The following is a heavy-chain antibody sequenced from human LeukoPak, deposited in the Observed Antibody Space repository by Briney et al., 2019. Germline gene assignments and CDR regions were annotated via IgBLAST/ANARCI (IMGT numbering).Heavy chain of an antibody. J-gene: IGHJ1*01. D-gene: IGHD3-10*01. CDR2: ISGSGDNT. CDR1: GFTFSSYA. Sequence: GGSLRLSCAASGFTFSSYAMAWVRQAPGKGLEWVSAISGSGDNTYYADSVKGRFTTSRDNSKSTLYLQMNSLRAEDTALYFCARDRGFYGAGSYKEYFQHWGQGTLVTVSS. V-gene: IGHV3-23*01. CDR3: ARDRGFYGAGSYKEYFQH.